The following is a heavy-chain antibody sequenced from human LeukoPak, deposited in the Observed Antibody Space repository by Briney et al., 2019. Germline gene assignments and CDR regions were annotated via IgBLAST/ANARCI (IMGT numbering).Heavy chain of an antibody. Sequence: PSETLSLTCTVSGGSISSYYWSWIRQPPGKGLEWIGYIYYSGSTNYNPSLKSRVTISVDASKNQFSLKLSSVTAADTAVYYCARHSTTAGTEYAFDIWGQGTMVTVSS. CDR2: IYYSGST. D-gene: IGHD2-2*01. CDR3: ARHSTTAGTEYAFDI. CDR1: GGSISSYY. J-gene: IGHJ3*02. V-gene: IGHV4-59*08.